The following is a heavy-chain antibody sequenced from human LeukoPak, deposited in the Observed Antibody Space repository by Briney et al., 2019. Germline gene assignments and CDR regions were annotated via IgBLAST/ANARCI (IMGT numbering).Heavy chain of an antibody. V-gene: IGHV3-20*04. D-gene: IGHD6-13*01. J-gene: IGHJ4*02. CDR2: IIWDGGSA. Sequence: PGGSLKLSCAASGFSFDDYGMSWVRQAPGKGLEWVSGIIWDGGSAAYADSVKGRFTISRDNAKNSLYLQMNSLRTEDTAFYYCARDRLAATGLFDYWGQGTLVTVSS. CDR1: GFSFDDYG. CDR3: ARDRLAATGLFDY.